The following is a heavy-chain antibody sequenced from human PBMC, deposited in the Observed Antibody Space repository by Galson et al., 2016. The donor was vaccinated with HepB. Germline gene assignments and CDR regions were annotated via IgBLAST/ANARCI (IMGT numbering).Heavy chain of an antibody. J-gene: IGHJ2*01. V-gene: IGHV1-69*10. CDR1: GDTFSNSA. Sequence: SVKVSCKASGDTFSNSAIGWVRQAPGKGLEWVGGIVPFPGTTTYAQQFQGRLTITADKSSNTVYLEMTSLRSEDTAVYYCARVGLGTGGPSWFFDLWGRGSLVTISS. CDR3: ARVGLGTGGPSWFFDL. CDR2: IVPFPGTT. D-gene: IGHD1-1*01.